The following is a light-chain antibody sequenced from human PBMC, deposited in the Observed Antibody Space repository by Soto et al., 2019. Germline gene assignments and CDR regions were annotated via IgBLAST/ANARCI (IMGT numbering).Light chain of an antibody. CDR1: QSISDT. V-gene: IGKV3-15*01. CDR2: GAS. J-gene: IGKJ5*01. Sequence: ETVMTQSPATLSVSPRGRATLSCRASQSISDTLAWYQQKPGQAPRLLIHGASTRATGFPARFSGSGSGTDFTLTISSLQSEDFAIYYCQQRSNWPPITFGQGTRLEIK. CDR3: QQRSNWPPIT.